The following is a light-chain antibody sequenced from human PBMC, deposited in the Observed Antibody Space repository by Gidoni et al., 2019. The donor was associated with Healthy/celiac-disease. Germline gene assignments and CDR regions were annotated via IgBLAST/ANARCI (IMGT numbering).Light chain of an antibody. Sequence: DIQMTQSPSSLSASVGDRVTITCRASQSISSYLNWYQQKPGKAPKLLIYAASSLQSGVPSWFSGSGSGTEFTLTISSRQPEDVSTYYCQQSYNSPARTFXGXTKVEIK. CDR1: QSISSY. J-gene: IGKJ4*01. CDR3: QQSYNSPART. CDR2: AAS. V-gene: IGKV1-39*01.